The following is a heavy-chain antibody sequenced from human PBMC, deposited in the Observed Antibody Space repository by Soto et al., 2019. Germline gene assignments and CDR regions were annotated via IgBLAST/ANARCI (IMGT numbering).Heavy chain of an antibody. CDR3: AFGNLSYYFDY. Sequence: GGSLRLSCAASGFAFSSFGMHWVRQAPGKGLEWVAIIWYDGSDKYYADSVKGRFTISRDNSKNTLYLQMNSLRAEDTAVYHCAFGNLSYYFDYWGQGTPVTVSS. CDR1: GFAFSSFG. CDR2: IWYDGSDK. D-gene: IGHD3-16*01. V-gene: IGHV3-33*01. J-gene: IGHJ4*02.